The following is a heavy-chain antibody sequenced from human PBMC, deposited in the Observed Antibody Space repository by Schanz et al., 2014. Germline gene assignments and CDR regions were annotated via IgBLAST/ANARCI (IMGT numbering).Heavy chain of an antibody. V-gene: IGHV3-30-3*01. J-gene: IGHJ6*02. CDR3: ARPLGPNCYYYGLDV. Sequence: QVQLVESGGGVVQPGRSLRLSCAASGFTFSSYAMHWVRQAPGKGLEWVAVMSYDGSNKYYADSVKGRFTISRDNAKNTLYLQMNSLRAEDTAVYYCARPLGPNCYYYGLDVWGQGTTVTVSS. CDR2: MSYDGSNK. CDR1: GFTFSSYA.